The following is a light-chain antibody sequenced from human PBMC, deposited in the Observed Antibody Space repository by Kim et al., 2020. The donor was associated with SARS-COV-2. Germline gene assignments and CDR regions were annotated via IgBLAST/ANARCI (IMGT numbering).Light chain of an antibody. CDR1: SGHSSYA. Sequence: QLALTQSPSASASLGASVKLTCTLSSGHSSYAIAWHQQQPEKGPRYLMKLNSDGSHSKGDGIPDRFSGSSSGAERYLTISSLQSEDEADYYCQTWGTGLWVFGGGTQLTVL. CDR2: LNSDGSH. CDR3: QTWGTGLWV. J-gene: IGLJ3*02. V-gene: IGLV4-69*01.